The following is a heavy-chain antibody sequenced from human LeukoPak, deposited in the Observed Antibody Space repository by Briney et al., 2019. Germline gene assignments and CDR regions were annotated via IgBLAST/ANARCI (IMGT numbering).Heavy chain of an antibody. D-gene: IGHD1-20*01. CDR2: INPSGGST. Sequence: GASVKVSCKASGYTFTSYYMHWVRQAPGQGLEWMGIINPSGGSTSYAQKFQGRVTMTRDTSTSTVYMELSSLRSEDTAVYYCARDRGHNWNDEGDWFDPWGQGTLVTVSS. CDR1: GYTFTSYY. V-gene: IGHV1-46*01. J-gene: IGHJ5*02. CDR3: ARDRGHNWNDEGDWFDP.